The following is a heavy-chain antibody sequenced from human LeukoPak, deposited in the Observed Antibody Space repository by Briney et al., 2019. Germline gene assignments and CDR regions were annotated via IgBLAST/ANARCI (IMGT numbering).Heavy chain of an antibody. J-gene: IGHJ4*02. Sequence: SETLSLTCTVSGGSISSGSYYWSWIRQPAGKGLEWIGRIYISGSTNYNPSLKSRVTMSVDTSKSQFSLKLRSVTAADTAVYYCAREYYYGSEKYSFDYWGQGILVTVSS. V-gene: IGHV4-61*02. CDR2: IYISGST. D-gene: IGHD3-10*01. CDR1: GGSISSGSYY. CDR3: AREYYYGSEKYSFDY.